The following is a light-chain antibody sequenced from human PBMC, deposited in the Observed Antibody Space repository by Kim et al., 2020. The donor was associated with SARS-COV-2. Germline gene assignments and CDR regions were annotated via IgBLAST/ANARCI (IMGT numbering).Light chain of an antibody. CDR2: GAS. V-gene: IGKV3-20*01. CDR1: QSVSSGY. CDR3: QQYGSSPT. J-gene: IGKJ1*01. Sequence: LSPEERAPLSCGARQSVSSGYVAWYQQKPGQAPRLLFYGASSRAAGVPDRFSGSGSGTDFTLTITRLEPEDFAIYYCQQYGSSPTFGQGTKVEIK.